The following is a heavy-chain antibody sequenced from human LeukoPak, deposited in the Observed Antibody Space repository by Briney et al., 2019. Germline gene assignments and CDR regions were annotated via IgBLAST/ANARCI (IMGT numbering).Heavy chain of an antibody. CDR2: ISSSGSTI. Sequence: PGGSLRLSCAASGFTFSSYEMNWVRQAPGKGLEWVSYISSSGSTIYYADSVKGRFTISRDNAKNSLYLQMNSLRAEDTAVYYCARTFWSGYYSRDYWGQGTLVTVSS. J-gene: IGHJ4*02. CDR1: GFTFSSYE. CDR3: ARTFWSGYYSRDY. V-gene: IGHV3-48*03. D-gene: IGHD3-3*01.